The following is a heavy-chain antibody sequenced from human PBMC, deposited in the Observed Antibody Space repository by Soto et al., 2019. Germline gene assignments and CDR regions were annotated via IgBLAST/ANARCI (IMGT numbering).Heavy chain of an antibody. V-gene: IGHV4-59*08. CDR1: GGSISSYY. CDR2: IYYSGST. Sequence: SETLSLTCTVSGGSISSYYWSLIRQPPGKGLEWIGYIYYSGSTNYNPSLKSRVTISVDTSKNQFSLKLSSVTAADTAVYYCARRYGYSFDYWGQGTLVTVSS. J-gene: IGHJ4*02. CDR3: ARRYGYSFDY. D-gene: IGHD1-1*01.